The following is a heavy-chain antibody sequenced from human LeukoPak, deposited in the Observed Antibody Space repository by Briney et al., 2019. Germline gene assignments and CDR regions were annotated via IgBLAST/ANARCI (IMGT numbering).Heavy chain of an antibody. Sequence: GGSLRLSCAASGFTFSDYAMSWVRQAPGKGLEWVSAISTSGSITYYADSVKGRFTVSRDNLKNTLYVQMNSLRAEDTAVYYCTKITGGNYWGQGTQVTVSS. J-gene: IGHJ4*02. CDR3: TKITGGNY. CDR2: ISTSGSIT. CDR1: GFTFSDYA. V-gene: IGHV3-23*01. D-gene: IGHD1-26*01.